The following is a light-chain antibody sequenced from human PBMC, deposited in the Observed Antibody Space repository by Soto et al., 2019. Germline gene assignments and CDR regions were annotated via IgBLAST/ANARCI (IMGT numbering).Light chain of an antibody. CDR2: GAS. Sequence: DIQMTQSPSSVPASVGDRVTITCRASQDISSWLGWYQQKPGKAPNLLIYGASSLQSGVPSRFSGSGSGTDFTLTISSLQPEDFATYYCQQANSFPWTFGQGTKVEMK. J-gene: IGKJ1*01. V-gene: IGKV1-12*02. CDR3: QQANSFPWT. CDR1: QDISSW.